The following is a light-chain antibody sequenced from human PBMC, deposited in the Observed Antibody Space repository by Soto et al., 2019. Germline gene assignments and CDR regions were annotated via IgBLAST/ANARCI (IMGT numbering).Light chain of an antibody. CDR2: GAS. CDR1: QNINTF. Sequence: DIQMTQSLSSLSASVGDTVTITCRASQNINTFLNWYQQKPGKAPKVLIYGASNLQSGVPSRFSGSGSGTDFTLTITGLQPEDFATYYCHQSYSVPPNNFGQGTKVEIK. CDR3: HQSYSVPPNN. J-gene: IGKJ2*01. V-gene: IGKV1-39*01.